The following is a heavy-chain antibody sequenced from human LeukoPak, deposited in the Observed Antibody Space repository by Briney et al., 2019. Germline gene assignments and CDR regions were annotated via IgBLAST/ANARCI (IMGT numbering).Heavy chain of an antibody. V-gene: IGHV3-15*05. CDR1: GFGFKHSW. J-gene: IGHJ5*02. Sequence: GGSLRLSCAASGFGFKHSWMSWVRQAPGKGLEWLGRIKSKADGGTTDYPAPVKGRFTISRDDSKDTLYLQMNNLKTEDTAIYCCTTDPRSWGQGTLVTVSS. CDR3: TTDPRS. CDR2: IKSKADGGTT.